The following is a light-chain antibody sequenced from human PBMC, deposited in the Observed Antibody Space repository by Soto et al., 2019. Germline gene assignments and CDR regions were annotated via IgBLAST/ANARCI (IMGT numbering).Light chain of an antibody. J-gene: IGKJ3*01. CDR1: QSVSSY. CDR3: QQRSNWPPA. CDR2: DAS. V-gene: IGKV3-11*01. Sequence: EIVLTHSPATLSLSPGERATLSCRASQSVSSYLAWYQQKPGQAHRLLIYDASNRATGIPARFSGSGSGTDFTLTSSSLEPEDVAVYYWQQRSNWPPAFGPGTKVDIK.